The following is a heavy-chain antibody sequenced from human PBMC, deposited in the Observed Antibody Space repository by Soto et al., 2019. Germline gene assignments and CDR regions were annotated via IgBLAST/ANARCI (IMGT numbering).Heavy chain of an antibody. CDR1: GGTFSIYA. CDR3: GGGWGTSRGSSGFRYGRFEQ. CDR2: IIPMFGTP. V-gene: IGHV1-69*01. J-gene: IGHJ1*01. Sequence: QVQLVQSGAEVKTPGSSVKVSCKASGGTFSIYAFSWVRQAPGQGLEWMGGIIPMFGTPNYGQKFQGRVKVIGNQSTTTAHAEPRSLPFQDTPRYYCGGGWGTSRGSSGFRYGRFEQWGQGTLVSVSS. D-gene: IGHD3-22*01.